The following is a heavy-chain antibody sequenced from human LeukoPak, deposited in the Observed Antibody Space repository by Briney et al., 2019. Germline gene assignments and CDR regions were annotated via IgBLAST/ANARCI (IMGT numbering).Heavy chain of an antibody. Sequence: PGGSLRLSCAASGFTFSSYWMHWVRQAPGKGLVWVSRVNPDGSGTDYADSVKGRFTISRDNAKNTLFLQMNSLRADDTAVYYCARGGLEPDDIWGQGTLVTVSS. V-gene: IGHV3-74*01. CDR1: GFTFSSYW. CDR2: VNPDGSGT. J-gene: IGHJ4*02. D-gene: IGHD1-1*01. CDR3: ARGGLEPDDI.